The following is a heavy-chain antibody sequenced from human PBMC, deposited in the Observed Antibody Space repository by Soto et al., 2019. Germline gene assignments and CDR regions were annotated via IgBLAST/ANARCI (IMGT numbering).Heavy chain of an antibody. CDR3: ARGVLH. V-gene: IGHV4-31*03. CDR1: GGSISSGGYY. Sequence: QVQLQESGPGLVQPSQTLSLTCTVSGGSISSGGYYWSWIRQHPGTSLEWIGHISYSGSTYYNTSLKSRVTISVNTSRNQFSLIVNSVTAADTAVYYCARGVLHWGQGTLVTVSS. J-gene: IGHJ4*01. CDR2: ISYSGST.